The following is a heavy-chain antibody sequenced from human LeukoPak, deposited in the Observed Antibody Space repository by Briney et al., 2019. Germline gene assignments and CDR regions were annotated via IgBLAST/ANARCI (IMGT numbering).Heavy chain of an antibody. D-gene: IGHD3-22*01. CDR3: ARTAWLSTQLFGP. V-gene: IGHV3-33*01. Sequence: PGGSLRLSCAASGFTFSSYGMHWVRQAPGKGLEWVAVIWYDGSNKYYADSVKGRFTISRDNSKNTLYLQMNSLRAEDTAVYYCARTAWLSTQLFGPWGQGTLVTVSS. CDR1: GFTFSSYG. J-gene: IGHJ5*02. CDR2: IWYDGSNK.